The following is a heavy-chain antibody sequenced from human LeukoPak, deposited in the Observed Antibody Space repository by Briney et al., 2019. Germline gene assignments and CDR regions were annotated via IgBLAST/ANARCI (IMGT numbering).Heavy chain of an antibody. D-gene: IGHD6-19*01. V-gene: IGHV3-23*01. CDR2: ISGSGGST. Sequence: GGSLRLSCAASGFTFSSYGMSWVRQAPGKGLEWVSAISGSGGSTYYADSVKGRFTISRDNSKNTLYLQMNSLRAEDTAVYYCAKGRLYSSGWYYFDYWGQGTLVTVSS. CDR3: AKGRLYSSGWYYFDY. J-gene: IGHJ4*02. CDR1: GFTFSSYG.